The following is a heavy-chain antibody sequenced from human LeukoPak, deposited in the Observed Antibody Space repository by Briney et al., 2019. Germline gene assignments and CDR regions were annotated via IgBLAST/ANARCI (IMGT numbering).Heavy chain of an antibody. J-gene: IGHJ4*02. CDR2: MNPNSGNT. CDR3: ASGYYCSSTSCHGGDFDY. V-gene: IGHV1-8*03. Sequence: ASVKVSCKASGYTFTSYDINWVRQATGQGLEWMGWMNPNSGNTGYAQKFQGRVTITRNTSISTAYMELSSLRSEDTAVYYCASGYYCSSTSCHGGDFDYWGQGTLVTVSS. D-gene: IGHD2-2*01. CDR1: GYTFTSYD.